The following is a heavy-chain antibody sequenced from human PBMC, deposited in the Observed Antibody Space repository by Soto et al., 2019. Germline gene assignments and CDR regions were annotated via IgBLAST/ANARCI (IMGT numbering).Heavy chain of an antibody. CDR1: GLGFSTYG. V-gene: IGHV3-23*01. CDR2: ISRSSSSK. CDR3: AKDAVPDPFDY. J-gene: IGHJ4*02. Sequence: GGSLRLSCAASGLGFSTYGMNWVRQAPGKGLEWVSSISRSSSSKYYADTVKGRFTISRDNCKNTLYLQMNSLRAEDTAVYYCAKDAVPDPFDYWGQGTLVTVSS.